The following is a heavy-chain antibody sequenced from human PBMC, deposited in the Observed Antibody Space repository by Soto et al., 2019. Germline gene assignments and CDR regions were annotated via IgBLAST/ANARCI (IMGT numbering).Heavy chain of an antibody. CDR2: IYYSGST. CDR1: GGSISSYY. Sequence: SETLSLTCAVSGGSISSYYWSWIRQPPGKGVEWIGYIYYSGSTNYNPSLKSRVTISVDTSNNQFSLTLTSVTAADISVYYCARQGFGATPGLVDVWGQGTTVT. V-gene: IGHV4-59*08. CDR3: ARQGFGATPGLVDV. D-gene: IGHD3-10*01. J-gene: IGHJ6*02.